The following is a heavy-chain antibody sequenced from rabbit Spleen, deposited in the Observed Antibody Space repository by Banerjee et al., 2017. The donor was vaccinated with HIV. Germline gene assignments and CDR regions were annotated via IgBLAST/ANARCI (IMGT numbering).Heavy chain of an antibody. D-gene: IGHD8-1*01. J-gene: IGHJ4*01. V-gene: IGHV1S7*01. CDR1: GFSLSSYY. CDR2: IDSVFGIT. CDR3: ARDGAGGSYFAL. Sequence: QELVESAGGLVNPGGSLTLTCTASGFSLSSYYMNWVRQAPGEGLEWMGYIDSVFGITYYASWVNGRFSISRENAQNTVFLQMTSLTAADTATYFCARDGAGGSYFALWGQGTLVTVS.